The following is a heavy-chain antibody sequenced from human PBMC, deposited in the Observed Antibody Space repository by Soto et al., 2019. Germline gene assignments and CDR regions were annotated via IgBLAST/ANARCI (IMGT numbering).Heavy chain of an antibody. V-gene: IGHV4-31*03. CDR1: GGSISSGGYY. J-gene: IGHJ4*02. Sequence: QVQLQESGPGLVKPSQTLSLTCTVSGGSISSGGYYWSWIRQHPGKGLEWIGYIYYSGSTYYNPSRQIRLTLSVDTSKNQFSLKLHAVTAADTAVYYCARAGYFRGGSCYSLYYFDYWGQGTLVTVSS. CDR3: ARAGYFRGGSCYSLYYFDY. CDR2: IYYSGST. D-gene: IGHD2-15*01.